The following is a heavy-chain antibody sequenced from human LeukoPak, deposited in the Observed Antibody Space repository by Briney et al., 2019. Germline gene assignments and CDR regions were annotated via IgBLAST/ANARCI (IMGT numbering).Heavy chain of an antibody. V-gene: IGHV3-30*02. J-gene: IGHJ4*02. CDR1: EFTFSDYY. CDR3: AKDTGYGDYLFDY. D-gene: IGHD4-17*01. Sequence: SGGSLRLSCAASEFTFSDYYMSWIRQAPGKGLEWVAFIRYDGSNKYYADSVKGRFTISRDNSKNTLYLQMNSLRAEDTAVYYCAKDTGYGDYLFDYWGQGTLVTVSS. CDR2: IRYDGSNK.